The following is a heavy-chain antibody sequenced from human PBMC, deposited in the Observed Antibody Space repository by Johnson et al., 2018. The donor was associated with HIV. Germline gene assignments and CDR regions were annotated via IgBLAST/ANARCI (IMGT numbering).Heavy chain of an antibody. CDR3: AKDVGNCCPDSFDI. CDR1: GFTFSSYG. D-gene: IGHD2-21*01. Sequence: QEQLVESGGGVVQPGGSLRLSCAASGFTFSSYGMHWVRQAPGKGLEWVAFIRYDGSNKYYADSVQGRFTISRDKSENPLYLQMNSLRDEDTVVYYCAKDVGNCCPDSFDIWGQGTMVTVSS. V-gene: IGHV3-30*02. J-gene: IGHJ3*02. CDR2: IRYDGSNK.